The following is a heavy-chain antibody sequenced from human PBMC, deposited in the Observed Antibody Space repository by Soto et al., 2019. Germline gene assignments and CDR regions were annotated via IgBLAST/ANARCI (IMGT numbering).Heavy chain of an antibody. CDR3: ARVVVPTTATTSNWFDP. CDR1: GYTFTGYY. J-gene: IGHJ5*02. Sequence: ASVKVSCKASGYTFTGYYLHWVRQAPGQGLEWMGIINPNGGSTSYAQRFQGRVTMTSDTSTSTVYMELSSLRADDTAVYYCARVVVPTTATTSNWFDPWGQGTLVTVSS. D-gene: IGHD4-17*01. CDR2: INPNGGST. V-gene: IGHV1-46*01.